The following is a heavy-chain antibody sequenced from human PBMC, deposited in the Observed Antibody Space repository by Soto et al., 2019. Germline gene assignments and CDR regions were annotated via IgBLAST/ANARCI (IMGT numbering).Heavy chain of an antibody. J-gene: IGHJ2*01. CDR2: INSDGSST. CDR1: GFTFSSYW. Sequence: EVQLVESGGGLVQPGGSLRLSCAASGFTFSSYWMHWVRQAPGKGLVWVSRINSDGSSTSYADSVKGRCTISRDNAKNTLYRQMNSLRAEDTAVYYCARGGSLNWYFDLWGRGTLVTVSS. V-gene: IGHV3-74*01. D-gene: IGHD1-26*01. CDR3: ARGGSLNWYFDL.